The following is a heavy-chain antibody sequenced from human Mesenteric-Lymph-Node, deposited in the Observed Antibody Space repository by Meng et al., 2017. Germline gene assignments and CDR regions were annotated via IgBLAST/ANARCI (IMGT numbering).Heavy chain of an antibody. Sequence: GESLKISCAASGFAFSSYAMHWVRQAPGKGLEWVAVISYDGSNKYYADSVKGRFTISRDNSKNTLYLQMNSLRAEDTAVYYCAKMGFYCSGGSCSDYWGQGTLVTVSS. J-gene: IGHJ4*02. CDR2: ISYDGSNK. CDR1: GFAFSSYA. V-gene: IGHV3-30*04. D-gene: IGHD2-15*01. CDR3: AKMGFYCSGGSCSDY.